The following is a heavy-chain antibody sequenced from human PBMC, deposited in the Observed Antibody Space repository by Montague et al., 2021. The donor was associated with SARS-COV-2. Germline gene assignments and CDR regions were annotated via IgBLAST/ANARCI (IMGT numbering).Heavy chain of an antibody. V-gene: IGHV4-39*07. CDR1: LGCSGGGSRY. CDR2: SFYSGST. J-gene: IGHJ6*02. CDR3: ARDQGYNWNYYYYYGMDV. D-gene: IGHD1-20*01. Sequence: SETLSLTCAGALGCSGGGSRYWGGVRTSPVKGLQWIGSSFYSGSTYYNPSLKSRVTISVDTSKNQFSLKLSSVTAADTAVYYCARDQGYNWNYYYYYGMDVWGQGTTVTVSS.